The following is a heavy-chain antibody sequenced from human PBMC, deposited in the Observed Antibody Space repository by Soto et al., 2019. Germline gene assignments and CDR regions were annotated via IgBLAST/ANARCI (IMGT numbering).Heavy chain of an antibody. V-gene: IGHV1-8*01. CDR1: GYTFTSYD. Sequence: ASVKVSCKASGYTFTSYDINWVRQATGQGLEWMGWMNPNSGNTGYSQKFQGRVTITRNTSMSTAYMELSSLRSEDTAVYYCAKSATVPAAIAYWGQGTLVTVSS. CDR2: MNPNSGNT. CDR3: AKSATVPAAIAY. J-gene: IGHJ4*02. D-gene: IGHD2-2*02.